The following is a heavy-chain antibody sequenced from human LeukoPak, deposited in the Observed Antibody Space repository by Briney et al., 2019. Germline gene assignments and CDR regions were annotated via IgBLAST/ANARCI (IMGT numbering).Heavy chain of an antibody. Sequence: PGGSLRLSCAASGFTFSDYYMSWIRQAPGKGLEWVSYISGSSSYTNYADSVKGRFTISRDNAKNSLYLQMNSLRAEDTAVYYCARADYDFWSGHQGYYFDYWGQGTLVTASS. D-gene: IGHD3-3*01. J-gene: IGHJ4*02. CDR3: ARADYDFWSGHQGYYFDY. CDR1: GFTFSDYY. V-gene: IGHV3-11*05. CDR2: ISGSSSYT.